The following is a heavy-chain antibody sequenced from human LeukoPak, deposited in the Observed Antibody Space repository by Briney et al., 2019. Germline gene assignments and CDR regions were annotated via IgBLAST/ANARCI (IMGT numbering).Heavy chain of an antibody. Sequence: PSETLSLTCTVSGGSISSYYWSWIQQPAGKGLEWIGRIYTSGSTNYNPSLKSRLTISVDKSRNQFSLKLSSVTAADTAVYYCARTNYGLGYHFDYWGQGTLVTVSS. CDR2: IYTSGST. V-gene: IGHV4-4*07. D-gene: IGHD3-10*01. CDR3: ARTNYGLGYHFDY. CDR1: GGSISSYY. J-gene: IGHJ4*02.